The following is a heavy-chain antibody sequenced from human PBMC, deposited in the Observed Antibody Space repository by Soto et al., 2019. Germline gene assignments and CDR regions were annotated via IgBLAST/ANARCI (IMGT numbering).Heavy chain of an antibody. CDR1: GYSFTSYW. CDR3: ASGSVDTAMVSGYYYYGMDV. CDR2: IYPGDSDT. V-gene: IGHV5-51*01. D-gene: IGHD5-18*01. Sequence: GESLKISCQGSGYSFTSYWIGWVRQMPGKGLEGMGIIYPGDSDTRYSPSFQGLVTISADKSISTAYLQWSSLKASDTAMYYCASGSVDTAMVSGYYYYGMDVWGQGTTVTVSS. J-gene: IGHJ6*02.